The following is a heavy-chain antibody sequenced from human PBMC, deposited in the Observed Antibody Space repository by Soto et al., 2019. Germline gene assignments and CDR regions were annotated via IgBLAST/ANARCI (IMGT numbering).Heavy chain of an antibody. CDR3: ARDLEYSSSGNGY. CDR2: IWYDGSNK. V-gene: IGHV3-33*01. J-gene: IGHJ4*02. CDR1: GFTFSSYG. D-gene: IGHD6-6*01. Sequence: GGSLRLSCAASGFTFSSYGMHWVRQAPGKGLEWVAVIWYDGSNKYYADSVKGRFTISRDNSKNTLYLQMNSLRAEDTAVYYCARDLEYSSSGNGYWGQGTLVTVSS.